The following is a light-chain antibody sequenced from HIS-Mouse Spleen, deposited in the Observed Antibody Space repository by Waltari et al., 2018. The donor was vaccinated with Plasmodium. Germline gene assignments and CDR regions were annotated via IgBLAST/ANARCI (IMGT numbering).Light chain of an antibody. CDR2: WAA. CDR3: HQYYSTPPYT. Sequence: DIVMTQSPDSLAVSLGARATIHCKSSQSVLYSSNNKNYLAWYQQTLGQPPKLIIYWAATRRSGSPDRVSGGGSATNVTLTISSLQAEDVAVDYCHQYYSTPPYTFGQGTKLEIK. J-gene: IGKJ2*01. V-gene: IGKV4-1*01. CDR1: QSVLYSSNNKNY.